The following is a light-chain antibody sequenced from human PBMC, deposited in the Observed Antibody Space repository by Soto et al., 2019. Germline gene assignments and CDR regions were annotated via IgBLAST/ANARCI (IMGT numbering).Light chain of an antibody. J-gene: IGLJ1*01. CDR2: AVS. CDR3: SSYTSDSSYV. V-gene: IGLV2-14*01. Sequence: QSALTQPASVSGSPGQSITISCTGTSSDVGLYDYVSWYQQHPGKAPQLMIYAVSNRPSGVSNRFSASKSGNTASLFISGLQAKDEADYYCSSYTSDSSYVFGSGTKLTVL. CDR1: SSDVGLYDY.